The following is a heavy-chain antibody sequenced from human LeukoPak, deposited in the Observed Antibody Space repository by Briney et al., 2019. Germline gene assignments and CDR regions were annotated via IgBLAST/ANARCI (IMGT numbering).Heavy chain of an antibody. Sequence: SETLSLTCEVSGGSINSTNWWTWVRLPPGKGLEWIGEIYHSGSTNYNPSLKSRVTISVDKSKNQFSLKLASVTAADTAVYYCARDGDYGFFDYWGQGSLVTVSS. J-gene: IGHJ4*02. V-gene: IGHV4-4*02. CDR3: ARDGDYGFFDY. CDR1: GGSINSTNW. D-gene: IGHD4-17*01. CDR2: IYHSGST.